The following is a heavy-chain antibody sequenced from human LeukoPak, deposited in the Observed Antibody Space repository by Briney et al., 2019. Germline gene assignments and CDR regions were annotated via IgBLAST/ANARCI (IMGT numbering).Heavy chain of an antibody. V-gene: IGHV3-30*02. CDR2: IRYDGSDK. Sequence: GGSLRLSCATSGFTFSSYGMHWVRQAPGKGLEWVAFIRYDGSDKYYADSVKGRFTISRDNSKSTLYLQMNSLRAEDTAVYYCAKDLHSSGWPNWFDPWGQGTLVTVSS. CDR1: GFTFSSYG. J-gene: IGHJ5*02. D-gene: IGHD6-19*01. CDR3: AKDLHSSGWPNWFDP.